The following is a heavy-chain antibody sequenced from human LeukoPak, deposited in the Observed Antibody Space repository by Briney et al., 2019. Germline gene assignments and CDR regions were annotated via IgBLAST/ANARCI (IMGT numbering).Heavy chain of an antibody. CDR1: GFTFNNYA. J-gene: IGHJ4*02. Sequence: GGSLRLSCAASGFTFNNYAMSWVRQAPGKGLEWVSGISGSGGSTYYADSVKGRFTISRDNSKNTLYLQMNSLTAEDTAVYYCAKDSVPYYYGSGSYPDYWGRGTLVTVSS. CDR2: ISGSGGST. D-gene: IGHD3-10*01. V-gene: IGHV3-23*01. CDR3: AKDSVPYYYGSGSYPDY.